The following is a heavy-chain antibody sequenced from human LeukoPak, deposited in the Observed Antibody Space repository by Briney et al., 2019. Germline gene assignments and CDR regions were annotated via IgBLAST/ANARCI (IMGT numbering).Heavy chain of an antibody. D-gene: IGHD3-22*01. Sequence: PSETLSLTCTVSGGSISSSSYYWGWIRQPPGKGLEWIGSIYYSGSTYYNPSLKSRVTISVDTSKNQFSLKLSSVTAADTAVYYCARGGYSMIVVVIGWFDPWGQGTLVTVSS. CDR2: IYYSGST. CDR1: GGSISSSSYY. V-gene: IGHV4-39*01. J-gene: IGHJ5*02. CDR3: ARGGYSMIVVVIGWFDP.